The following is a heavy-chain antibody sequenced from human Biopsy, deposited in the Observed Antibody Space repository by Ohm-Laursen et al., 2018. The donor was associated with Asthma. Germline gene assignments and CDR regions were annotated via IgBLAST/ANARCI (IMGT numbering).Heavy chain of an antibody. CDR3: ARGPELDV. CDR2: TNERGVT. Sequence: SETLSLTCDVYPGSFSGFFWTWIRQSPGKALEWIGETNERGVTNNNPSLKSRVIISIDTYWNRVSLKLTSVTAADTAVYYCARGPELDVWGQGTTVTVSS. J-gene: IGHJ6*02. V-gene: IGHV4-34*01. CDR1: PGSFSGFF.